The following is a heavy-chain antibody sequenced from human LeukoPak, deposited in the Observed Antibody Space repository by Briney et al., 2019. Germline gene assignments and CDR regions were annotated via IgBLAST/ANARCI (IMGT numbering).Heavy chain of an antibody. CDR1: GFTFSSYS. CDR3: ARARQEWLVHFDY. D-gene: IGHD6-19*01. CDR2: ISRSSSTI. Sequence: PGGSLRLSRAASGFTFSSYSMNWVRQAPGKGLEWVSYISRSSSTIYYADSVKGRFTISRDTAKNSLYLQMNSLRDEDTAVYYCARARQEWLVHFDYWGQGTLVTVSS. J-gene: IGHJ4*02. V-gene: IGHV3-48*02.